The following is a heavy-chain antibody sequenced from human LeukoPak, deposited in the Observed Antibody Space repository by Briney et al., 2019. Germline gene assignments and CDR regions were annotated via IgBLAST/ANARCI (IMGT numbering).Heavy chain of an antibody. J-gene: IGHJ4*02. V-gene: IGHV4-59*01. CDR1: GGSISSYY. Sequence: PSETLSLTCTVSGGSISSYYWSWIRQPPGKGLEWIGYIYYSGSTNYNPSLKSRVTISVDTSKNQFSLNLSSVTAADTAVYYCARGDSSGWSEFDYWGQGTLVTVSS. CDR3: ARGDSSGWSEFDY. D-gene: IGHD6-13*01. CDR2: IYYSGST.